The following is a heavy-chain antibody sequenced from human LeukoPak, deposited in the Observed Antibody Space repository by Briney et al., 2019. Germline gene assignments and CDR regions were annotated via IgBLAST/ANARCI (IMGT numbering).Heavy chain of an antibody. CDR1: GGSISSYY. Sequence: SETLSLTCTVSGGSISSYYWSWIRQPPGKGLEWIGYIYYSGSTNYNPSLKSRVTISVDTSKNQFSLKLSSVTAADTAVYYCATHLGSRGAAAGSLSAWGQGTLVTVSS. J-gene: IGHJ5*02. CDR3: ATHLGSRGAAAGSLSA. V-gene: IGHV4-59*08. D-gene: IGHD6-13*01. CDR2: IYYSGST.